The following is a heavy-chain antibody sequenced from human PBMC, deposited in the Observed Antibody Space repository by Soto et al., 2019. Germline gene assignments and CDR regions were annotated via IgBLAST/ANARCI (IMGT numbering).Heavy chain of an antibody. CDR3: ASRYGSDSYCSYFDY. Sequence: PSEILSLTCAVYGGSVSGYFWSWIRQPPGKGLEWIGEINHSGTTSYSPSLDSRVTTSVDTSKNQFSLRLSSVTAADTAIYYCASRYGSDSYCSYFDYWGRGTLVTVSS. CDR2: INHSGTT. J-gene: IGHJ4*02. V-gene: IGHV4-34*01. CDR1: GGSVSGYF. D-gene: IGHD2-15*01.